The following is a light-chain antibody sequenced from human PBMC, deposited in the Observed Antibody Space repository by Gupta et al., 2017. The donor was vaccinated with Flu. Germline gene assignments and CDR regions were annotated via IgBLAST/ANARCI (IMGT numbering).Light chain of an antibody. CDR1: SSDVGGYNL. J-gene: IGLJ3*02. CDR3: CSYIGGSSWV. CDR2: EVR. V-gene: IGLV2-23*02. Sequence: QSALTQPAAVSGSPGQSITISCSGSSSDVGGYNLVSWYQHHPARAPKLMIYEVRKRPSGVSSRFSRSKSGNTASLTISGLQAEDEADYYCCSYIGGSSWVFGGGTKLTVL.